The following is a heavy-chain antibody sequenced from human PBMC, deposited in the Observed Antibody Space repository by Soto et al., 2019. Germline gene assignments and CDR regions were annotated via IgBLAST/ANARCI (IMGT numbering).Heavy chain of an antibody. CDR1: GFTFSDYY. Sequence: QLVQSGGGLVKPGGSLTLSCKASGFTFSDYYMIWVHQTPGKGLEWLSYISDSGSTIYYADSVRARFTIFRENAANSVYLQLDGLTDGDTAFYYCARGGSGWTRGGWLGPWGQGSLVTVSS. CDR2: ISDSGSTI. J-gene: IGHJ5*02. CDR3: ARGGSGWTRGGWLGP. V-gene: IGHV3-11*01. D-gene: IGHD6-25*01.